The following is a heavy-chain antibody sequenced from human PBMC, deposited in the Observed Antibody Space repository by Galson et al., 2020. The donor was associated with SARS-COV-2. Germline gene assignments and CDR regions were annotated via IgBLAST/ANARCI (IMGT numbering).Heavy chain of an antibody. V-gene: IGHV3-33*01. J-gene: IGHJ4*02. CDR1: GFNFNRYG. CDR3: VRVLGGSYWFDY. D-gene: IGHD1-26*01. Sequence: GGSLRLSCAASGFNFNRYGMHWVRQAPGKGLEWVAVLWYDGSNRNYADSVKGRFTISRDNSKNTVDLQMNSLRGEDTAVYYCVRVLGGSYWFDYWGQGNLVTVSS. CDR2: LWYDGSNR.